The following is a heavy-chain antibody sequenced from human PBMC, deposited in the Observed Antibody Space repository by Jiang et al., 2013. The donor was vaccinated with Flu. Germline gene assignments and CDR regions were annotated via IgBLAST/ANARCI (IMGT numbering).Heavy chain of an antibody. J-gene: IGHJ4*02. CDR2: ISNNGRNT. CDR3: VRRLNKYGYGYFDY. CDR1: GFTFSSYD. V-gene: IGHV3-64D*06. Sequence: RLSCSASGFTFSSYDMHWVRQAPGKGLECVATISNNGRNTYYTDSVQGRFTISRDNSKNTVHLQMSSLRPEDTAVYYCVRRLNKYGYGYFDYWGQGALVTVSS. D-gene: IGHD5-18*01.